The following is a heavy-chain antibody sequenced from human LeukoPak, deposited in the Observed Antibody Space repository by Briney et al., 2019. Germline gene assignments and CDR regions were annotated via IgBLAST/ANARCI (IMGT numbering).Heavy chain of an antibody. Sequence: PGGSLRLSCAASGFTVSSIHMNCVRRAPGKGLEWVSTLYSGGSTYYAESVKGRFTISRDNSKNTLYLQMNSLRAEDTAVYYCARGLGTSYYDSSGFYSDAFDIWGQGTMVTVSS. CDR2: LYSGGST. CDR1: GFTVSSIH. J-gene: IGHJ3*02. V-gene: IGHV3-66*01. D-gene: IGHD3-22*01. CDR3: ARGLGTSYYDSSGFYSDAFDI.